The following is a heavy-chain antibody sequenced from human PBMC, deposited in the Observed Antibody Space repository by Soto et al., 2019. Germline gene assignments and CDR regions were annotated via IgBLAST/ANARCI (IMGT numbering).Heavy chain of an antibody. CDR1: GGSFSGYY. CDR2: INHSGST. V-gene: IGHV4-34*01. Sequence: QVQLQQWGAGLLKPSETLSLTCAVYGGSFSGYYWSWIRQPPGKGLEWIGEINHSGSTNYNPSLNTRVTITVHTSKNQFSLKVSSVTDADTAVYYCASQSDFGRGFDPWGQGTLVTVSS. CDR3: ASQSDFGRGFDP. J-gene: IGHJ5*02. D-gene: IGHD2-15*01.